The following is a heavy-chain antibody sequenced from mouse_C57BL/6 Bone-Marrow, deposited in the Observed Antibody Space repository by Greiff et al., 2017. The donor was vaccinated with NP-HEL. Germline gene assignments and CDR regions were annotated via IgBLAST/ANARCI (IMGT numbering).Heavy chain of an antibody. V-gene: IGHV5-16*01. CDR2: INYDGSST. J-gene: IGHJ4*01. CDR1: GFTFSDYY. Sequence: EVKLVESEGGLVQPGSSMKLSCTASGFTFSDYYMAWVRQVPEKGLEWVANINYDGSSTYYLDSLKSRFIISRDNAKNILYLQMSSLKSEDTATYYCARGNYYGSSLYAMDYWGQGTSVTVSS. D-gene: IGHD1-1*01. CDR3: ARGNYYGSSLYAMDY.